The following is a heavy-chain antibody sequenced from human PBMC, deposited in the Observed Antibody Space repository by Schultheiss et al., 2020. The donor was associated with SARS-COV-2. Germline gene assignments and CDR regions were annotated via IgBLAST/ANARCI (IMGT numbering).Heavy chain of an antibody. CDR1: GFTFSSYG. Sequence: GGSLRLSCAASGFTFSSYGMHWVRQAPGKGLEWLSYISSSSRIIYYADSVKGRFTISRDNAKNSLYLQMNSLRAEDTAVYYCARDLKEVGAPLDWHYYGMDVWGQGTTVTVSS. V-gene: IGHV3-48*04. CDR3: ARDLKEVGAPLDWHYYGMDV. J-gene: IGHJ6*02. CDR2: ISSSSRII. D-gene: IGHD3-9*01.